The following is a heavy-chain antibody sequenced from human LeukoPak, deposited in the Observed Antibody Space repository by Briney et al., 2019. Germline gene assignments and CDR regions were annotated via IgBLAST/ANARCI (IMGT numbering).Heavy chain of an antibody. CDR3: ARGPGPYYDSSGYSGYFDY. V-gene: IGHV1-46*01. CDR1: GYTFTSYY. J-gene: IGHJ4*02. D-gene: IGHD3-22*01. Sequence: ASVKVSCKASGYTFTSYYMHWVRQAPGQGLEWMGIINPSGGSTSYAQKFQGRVTMTRDTSTSTVYMELSSLRSEDMAVYYCARGPGPYYDSSGYSGYFDYWGQGTLVTVSS. CDR2: INPSGGST.